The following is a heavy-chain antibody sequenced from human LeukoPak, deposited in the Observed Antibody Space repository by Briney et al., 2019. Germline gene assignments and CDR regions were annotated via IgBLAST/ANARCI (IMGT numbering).Heavy chain of an antibody. J-gene: IGHJ4*02. Sequence: ASVKVSCKASGYTFTGYYMHWVRQAPGQGLEWMGIINPSGGSTSYAQKFQGRVTMTRDTSTSTVYMELSSLRSEDTAVYYCARAPYYYDSSGYYSDFDYWGQGTLVTVSS. D-gene: IGHD3-22*01. V-gene: IGHV1-46*03. CDR3: ARAPYYYDSSGYYSDFDY. CDR2: INPSGGST. CDR1: GYTFTGYY.